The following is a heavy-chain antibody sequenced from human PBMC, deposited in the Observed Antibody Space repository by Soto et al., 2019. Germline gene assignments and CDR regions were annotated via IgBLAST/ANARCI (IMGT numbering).Heavy chain of an antibody. CDR2: ISSSSSYI. CDR1: GFTFSSYS. V-gene: IGHV3-21*01. Sequence: GGSLRLSCAASGFTFSSYSMNWVRQAPGKGLEWVSSISSSSSYINYADSVKGRFTISRDNAKNSLYLQMNSLRAEDTAVYYCARDIGVAVAGTDNWFDPWGQGTLVTVSS. D-gene: IGHD6-19*01. J-gene: IGHJ5*02. CDR3: ARDIGVAVAGTDNWFDP.